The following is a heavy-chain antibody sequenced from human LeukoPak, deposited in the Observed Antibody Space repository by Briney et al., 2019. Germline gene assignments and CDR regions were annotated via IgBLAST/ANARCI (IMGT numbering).Heavy chain of an antibody. V-gene: IGHV3-7*02. D-gene: IGHD6-19*01. CDR1: GFTFSSYW. CDR2: IKQDGSEK. CDR3: VRVWGSSSGWHLNYYYGMDV. J-gene: IGHJ6*02. Sequence: GGSLRLSCAASGFTFSSYWMSWVRQAPGKGLEWVANIKQDGSEKYYVDSVKGRFTISRDNAKNSLYLQVNSLRAEDTAVYYCVRVWGSSSGWHLNYYYGMDVWGQGTTVTVSS.